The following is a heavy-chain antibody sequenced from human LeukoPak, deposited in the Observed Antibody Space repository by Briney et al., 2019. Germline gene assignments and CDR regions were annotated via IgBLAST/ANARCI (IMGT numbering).Heavy chain of an antibody. CDR2: IYYSGST. J-gene: IGHJ4*02. D-gene: IGHD6-13*01. V-gene: IGHV4-59*01. CDR3: ARVSTRGQQLVDY. CDR1: GGSISSYY. Sequence: SETLSLTCTVSGGSISSYYWSWLRQPPGKGLEWIGYIYYSGSTNYNPSLKSRVTISVDTSKNQFSLKLSSVTAADTAVYYCARVSTRGQQLVDYWGQGTLVTVSS.